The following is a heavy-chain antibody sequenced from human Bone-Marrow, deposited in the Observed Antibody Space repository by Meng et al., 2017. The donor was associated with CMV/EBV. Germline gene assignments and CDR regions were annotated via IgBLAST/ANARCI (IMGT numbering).Heavy chain of an antibody. D-gene: IGHD3-3*01. CDR3: ARLYYDFWSGYYKGWFDP. J-gene: IGHJ5*02. V-gene: IGHV4-34*01. CDR1: GGSFSGYY. CDR2: IYYSGST. Sequence: SETLSLTCAVYGGSFSGYYWGWIRQPPGKGLEWIGSIYYSGSTYYNPSLKSRVTISVDTSKNQFSLKLSSVTAADTAVYYCARLYYDFWSGYYKGWFDPWGQGTLVTVAS.